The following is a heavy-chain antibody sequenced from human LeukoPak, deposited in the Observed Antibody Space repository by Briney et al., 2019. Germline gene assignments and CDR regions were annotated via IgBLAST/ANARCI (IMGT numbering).Heavy chain of an antibody. CDR2: ICSYKGNT. CDR3: ARELSMVRGVVYSGMDV. D-gene: IGHD3-10*01. Sequence: ASVKVSCKASGYTFTGYGISWVRQGPGQGLQWRGWICSYKGNTTYAPKLQGRLTMTTDTSTSTAYMELRSLRSDDTAVYYCARELSMVRGVVYSGMDVWGQGTTVTVSS. V-gene: IGHV1-18*01. J-gene: IGHJ6*02. CDR1: GYTFTGYG.